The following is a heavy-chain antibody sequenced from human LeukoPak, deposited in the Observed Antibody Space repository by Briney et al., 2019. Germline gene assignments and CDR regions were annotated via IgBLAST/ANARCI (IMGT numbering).Heavy chain of an antibody. CDR1: GFPFSTYS. CDR3: ARGEGYCSSRNCRGIGNWFDP. V-gene: IGHV3-21*01. Sequence: GGSLRLSCAGSGFPFSTYSMNWVRQAPGKGLEWVSSIGSSSSHIYYAGSVKGRFTTSRDNAKNSLYLQMNSLGAEDTAVYFCARGEGYCSSRNCRGIGNWFDPWGQGTLVTVSS. CDR2: IGSSSSHI. J-gene: IGHJ5*02. D-gene: IGHD2-2*01.